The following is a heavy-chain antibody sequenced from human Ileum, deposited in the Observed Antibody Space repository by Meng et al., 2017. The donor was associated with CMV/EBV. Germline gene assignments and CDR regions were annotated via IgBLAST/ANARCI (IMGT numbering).Heavy chain of an antibody. Sequence: VGSGFDLSKFSMSWVRQAPGKGLEWVSSISASGRIDYAASVKGRFAISRDIATSTLYLQMTSLRGDDTAIYFCAKGEGAGGTTFFDHWGQGTLVTVSS. CDR1: GFDLSKFS. CDR2: ISASGRI. CDR3: AKGEGAGGTTFFDH. V-gene: IGHV3-23*01. D-gene: IGHD1-1*01. J-gene: IGHJ4*02.